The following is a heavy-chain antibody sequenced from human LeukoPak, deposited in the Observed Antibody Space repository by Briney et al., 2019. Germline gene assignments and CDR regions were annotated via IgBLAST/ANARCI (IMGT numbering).Heavy chain of an antibody. CDR1: GYTFTSYA. CDR2: INAGNGNT. J-gene: IGHJ4*02. V-gene: IGHV1-3*01. Sequence: ASVKVSCKASGYTFTSYAMHWVRQAPGQRLEWMGWINAGNGNTKYSQKFQGRVTITRDTSASTAYMELSSLRSEDTAVYYCARAPQQWLVLPDYWGLGTLVTVSS. CDR3: ARAPQQWLVLPDY. D-gene: IGHD6-19*01.